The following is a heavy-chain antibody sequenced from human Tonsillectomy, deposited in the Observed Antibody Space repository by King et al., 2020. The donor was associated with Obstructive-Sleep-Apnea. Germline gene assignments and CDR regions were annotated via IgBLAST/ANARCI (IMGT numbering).Heavy chain of an antibody. D-gene: IGHD6-13*01. CDR1: GFTFADYA. CDR2: SNWNSVNI. Sequence: VQLVESGGGLVQPGTSLRLSCSASGFTFADYAMHWVRRAPGMGLECVSSSNWNSVNIGYVDSVKGRFTVSRDNARNSLFLEMNSLRTEDTALYYCTKGSSSSWYWDYGMDVWGQGTTVTVS. CDR3: TKGSSSSWYWDYGMDV. J-gene: IGHJ6*02. V-gene: IGHV3-9*01.